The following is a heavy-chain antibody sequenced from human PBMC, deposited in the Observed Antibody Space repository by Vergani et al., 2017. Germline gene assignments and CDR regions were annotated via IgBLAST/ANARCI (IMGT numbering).Heavy chain of an antibody. CDR2: IIPIFGTA. D-gene: IGHD3-3*01. CDR1: GGPFSSYV. V-gene: IGHV1-69*01. Sequence: QVQLVQSGAEVKKLGSSVKVSCKASGGPFSSYVISGVRQPPGQGLEWMGGIIPIFGTANSAQKFQGRVTITADESTSTAYMELSSLRSEDTAVYYCASGITIFGVVKYYFDYWGQGTLVTVSS. CDR3: ASGITIFGVVKYYFDY. J-gene: IGHJ4*02.